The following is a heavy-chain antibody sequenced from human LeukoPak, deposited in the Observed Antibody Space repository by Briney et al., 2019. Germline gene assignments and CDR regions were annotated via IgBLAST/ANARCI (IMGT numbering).Heavy chain of an antibody. D-gene: IGHD6-13*01. CDR2: IYYSGST. V-gene: IGHV4-31*03. CDR1: GGSISSGGYY. J-gene: IGHJ4*02. CDR3: AKGYSSSWYSDY. Sequence: PSETLSLTCTVSGGSISSGGYYWSWIRQHPGKGLEWIGYIYYSGSTYYNPSLKSRVTISVDTSKNQFSLKLSSVTAADTAVYYCAKGYSSSWYSDYWGQGTLVTVSS.